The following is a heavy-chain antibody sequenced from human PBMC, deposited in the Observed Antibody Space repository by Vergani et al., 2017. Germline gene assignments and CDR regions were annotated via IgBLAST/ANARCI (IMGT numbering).Heavy chain of an antibody. CDR2: ISGNSNSI. J-gene: IGHJ5*02. CDR1: GFTSAGYA. CDR3: AKNLGTSSGGVWFDP. Sequence: EVQLEESGGGLVLPGRSLRLSCVASGFTSAGYAMHWVRHAPGKGLEWVSGISGNSNSIGSADSVKGRFTISRDNAKNSLYLQMNSLRAEDTALCYFAKNLGTSSGGVWFDPWGQGTLVTVSS. D-gene: IGHD6-6*01. V-gene: IGHV3-9*02.